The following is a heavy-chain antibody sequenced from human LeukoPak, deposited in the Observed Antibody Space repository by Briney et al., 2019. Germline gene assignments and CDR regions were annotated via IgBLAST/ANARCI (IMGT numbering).Heavy chain of an antibody. CDR3: ARADSSGYYRY. CDR2: IYTSGST. Sequence: PSETLSLTCTVSGGSISSGSYYWSWIRQPAGKGLEWIGRIYTSGSTNYNPSLKSRVTISVDTSKNQFSLKLSSVTAADTAVYYCARADSSGYYRYWGQGTLVTVSS. V-gene: IGHV4-61*02. D-gene: IGHD3-22*01. J-gene: IGHJ4*02. CDR1: GGSISSGSYY.